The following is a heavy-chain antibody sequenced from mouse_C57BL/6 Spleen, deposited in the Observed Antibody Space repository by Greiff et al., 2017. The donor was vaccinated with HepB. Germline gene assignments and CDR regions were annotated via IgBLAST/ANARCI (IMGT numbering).Heavy chain of an antibody. D-gene: IGHD1-1*01. V-gene: IGHV1-80*01. J-gene: IGHJ1*03. CDR3: ARWDTTVVGDFDV. Sequence: QVQLQQSGAELVKPGASVKISCKASGYAFSSYWMNWVKQRPGKGLEWIGQIYPGDGDTNYNGKFKGKATLTADKSSSTAYMQLSSLTSEDSAVYFCARWDTTVVGDFDVWGTGTTVTVSS. CDR1: GYAFSSYW. CDR2: IYPGDGDT.